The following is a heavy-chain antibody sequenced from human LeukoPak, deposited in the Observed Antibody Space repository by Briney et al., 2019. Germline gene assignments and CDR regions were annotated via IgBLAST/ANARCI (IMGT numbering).Heavy chain of an antibody. CDR1: GFSFTSYS. Sequence: GSLRLSCAASGFSFTSYSMNWVRQAPGKGLEWVSYISISGDTIYYADSVKGRFTISRDNAKNSLYLQMNSLRAEDTAVYYCARARGYSYGYSDYWGQGTLVTVSS. J-gene: IGHJ4*02. CDR3: ARARGYSYGYSDY. D-gene: IGHD5-18*01. V-gene: IGHV3-48*04. CDR2: ISISGDTI.